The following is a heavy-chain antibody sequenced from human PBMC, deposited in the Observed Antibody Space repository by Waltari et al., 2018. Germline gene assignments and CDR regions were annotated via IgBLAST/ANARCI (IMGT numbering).Heavy chain of an antibody. CDR3: ARGYYCTGGVCYYGARGYYFDY. J-gene: IGHJ4*02. Sequence: QVQLVQSGAEVKKPGSSVKVSCKASGGTFSSYAISWVRQAPGQGLEWMGGIIPIFGTANYAQKFQGRVTITTDESTSTAYMELSSLRSEDTAVYYCARGYYCTGGVCYYGARGYYFDYWGQGTLVTVSS. CDR2: IIPIFGTA. CDR1: GGTFSSYA. D-gene: IGHD2-8*02. V-gene: IGHV1-69*05.